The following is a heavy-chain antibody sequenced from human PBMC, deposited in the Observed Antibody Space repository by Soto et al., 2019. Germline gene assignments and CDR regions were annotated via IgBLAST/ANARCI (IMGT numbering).Heavy chain of an antibody. Sequence: QVQLVQSGAEVKKPGASVKVSCKASGYTFTTYGMSWVRQAPGQGLDWMGWISTYNGNTKYAERLQGRVTMTTDTTTSTAYMELRSLRSDDTAVYYCASGPTDYYDNSGDYFLDYWGQGTLVTVSS. V-gene: IGHV1-18*01. D-gene: IGHD3-22*01. CDR1: GYTFTTYG. CDR3: ASGPTDYYDNSGDYFLDY. CDR2: ISTYNGNT. J-gene: IGHJ4*02.